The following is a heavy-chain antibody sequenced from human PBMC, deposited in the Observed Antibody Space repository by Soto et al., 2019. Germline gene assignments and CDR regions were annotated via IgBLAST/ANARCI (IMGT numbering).Heavy chain of an antibody. CDR3: ARGPFWSGSPRGLDP. V-gene: IGHV4-30-2*01. D-gene: IGHD3-3*01. J-gene: IGHJ5*02. Sequence: SETLSLTCTVSGGSISSGGYSWSWIRQPPGKGLEWIGYIYHSGSTYYNPSLKSRVTISVDRSKNQFSLKLSSVTAADTAVYYCARGPFWSGSPRGLDPWGQGTLVTVS. CDR1: GGSISSGGYS. CDR2: IYHSGST.